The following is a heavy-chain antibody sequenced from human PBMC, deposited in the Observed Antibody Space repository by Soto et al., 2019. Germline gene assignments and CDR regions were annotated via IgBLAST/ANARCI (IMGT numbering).Heavy chain of an antibody. V-gene: IGHV3-23*01. CDR3: AKGGDGYDYIWGSYRTEFDY. CDR1: GFTFSSYA. D-gene: IGHD3-16*02. Sequence: EVQLLAAGGGLVQPGGSLRLSCAASGFTFSSYAMSWVRQAPGKGLEWVSAISGSGGSTYYADSVKGRFTISRDNSKNTLYLQMNSLRAEDTAVYYCAKGGDGYDYIWGSYRTEFDYWGQGTLVTVSS. J-gene: IGHJ4*02. CDR2: ISGSGGST.